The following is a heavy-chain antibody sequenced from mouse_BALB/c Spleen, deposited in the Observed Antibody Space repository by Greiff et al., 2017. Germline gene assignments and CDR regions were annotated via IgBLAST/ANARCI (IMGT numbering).Heavy chain of an antibody. J-gene: IGHJ4*01. V-gene: IGHV5-12-2*01. CDR1: GFTFSSYT. CDR2: ISNGGGST. CDR3: ARHRDRYDVGYAMDY. Sequence: EVMLVESGGGLVQPGGSLKLSCAASGFTFSSYTMSWVRQTPEKRLEWVAYISNGGGSTYYPDTVKGRFTISRDNAKNTLYLQMSSLKSEDTAMYYCARHRDRYDVGYAMDYWGQGTSVTVSS. D-gene: IGHD2-14*01.